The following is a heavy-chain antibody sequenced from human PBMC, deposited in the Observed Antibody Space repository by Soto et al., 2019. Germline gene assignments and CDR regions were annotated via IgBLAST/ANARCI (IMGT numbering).Heavy chain of an antibody. J-gene: IGHJ4*02. D-gene: IGHD5-12*01. V-gene: IGHV3-30*18. CDR3: AKSRVAGNSRNFDD. CDR1: GFTFSNYG. Sequence: QVQLVESGGGVVQPGRSLRLSCAASGFTFSNYGMHWVRQAPGKGLEWVAVISYDGSHKYYADSVKGRFTISRDKSKNTLYLEMTSLRTEDTAVYYCAKSRVAGNSRNFDDWGQGTLVTVSS. CDR2: ISYDGSHK.